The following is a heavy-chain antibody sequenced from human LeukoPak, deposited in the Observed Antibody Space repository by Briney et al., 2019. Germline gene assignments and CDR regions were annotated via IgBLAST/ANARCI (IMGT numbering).Heavy chain of an antibody. J-gene: IGHJ3*02. CDR1: GGSISSYY. Sequence: SSETLSLTCTVSGGSISSYYWSWIRQPPGKGLEWIGYIYYSGSTNYNPSLKSRVTISVDTSKNQFSLKLSSVTAADTAVYYCARDKVSLDSSDAFDIWGQGTMVTVSS. V-gene: IGHV4-59*01. D-gene: IGHD3-22*01. CDR3: ARDKVSLDSSDAFDI. CDR2: IYYSGST.